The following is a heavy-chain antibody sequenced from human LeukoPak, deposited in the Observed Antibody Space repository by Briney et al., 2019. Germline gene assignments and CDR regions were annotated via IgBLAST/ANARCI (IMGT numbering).Heavy chain of an antibody. D-gene: IGHD2-2*01. V-gene: IGHV4-59*12. CDR2: IYSSGST. Sequence: PSETLSLTCNVSGGSIRGYYWSWIRQPPGKGLEWIGYIYSSGSTNYNPSLKSRVTISVDTSKNQFSLKLSSVTAADTAVYYCARPPYCSSNSCYRAFDIWGQGTMVTVSS. J-gene: IGHJ3*02. CDR1: GGSIRGYY. CDR3: ARPPYCSSNSCYRAFDI.